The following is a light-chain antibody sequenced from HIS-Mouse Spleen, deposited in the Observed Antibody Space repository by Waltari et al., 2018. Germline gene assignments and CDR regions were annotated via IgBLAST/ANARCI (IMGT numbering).Light chain of an antibody. V-gene: IGLV1-47*01. CDR2: RNN. Sequence: QSVLTQPPSASGTPGQRVTISCSGSSSNIGSNYVYWYQQLRRTAPKLPIYRNNQRPSGVPDRFSGSKSGTSASLAISGLRSEDEADYYCAAWDDSLSGPVFGGGTKLTVL. J-gene: IGLJ3*02. CDR1: SSNIGSNY. CDR3: AAWDDSLSGPV.